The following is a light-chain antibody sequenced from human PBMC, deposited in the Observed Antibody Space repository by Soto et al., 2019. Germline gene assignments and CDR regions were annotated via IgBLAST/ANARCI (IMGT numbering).Light chain of an antibody. Sequence: DIQMTQSPSSLSASVGDRVTITCRASQSISSYLNWYQQKPGKAPKLLIYAASSLQSGVPSRFXGRGSGTDFTLTISSLQPEDFATYYCQQSYSTPPFTFGPGTKVDI. CDR2: AAS. CDR3: QQSYSTPPFT. V-gene: IGKV1-39*01. CDR1: QSISSY. J-gene: IGKJ3*01.